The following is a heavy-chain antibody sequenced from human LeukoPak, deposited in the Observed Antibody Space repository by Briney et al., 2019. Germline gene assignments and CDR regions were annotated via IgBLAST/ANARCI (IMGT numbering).Heavy chain of an antibody. V-gene: IGHV1-69*05. D-gene: IGHD1-26*01. J-gene: IGHJ6*03. CDR1: GGTFSSYA. Sequence: SVTVSCKASGGTFSSYAISWVRQAPGQGLEWMGGIIPIFGTANYAQKFQGRVTITTDESTSTAYMELSSLRSEDTAVYYCASKTREGAPSGSYHQSLAYYYYMDVWGKGTTVTVSS. CDR2: IIPIFGTA. CDR3: ASKTREGAPSGSYHQSLAYYYYMDV.